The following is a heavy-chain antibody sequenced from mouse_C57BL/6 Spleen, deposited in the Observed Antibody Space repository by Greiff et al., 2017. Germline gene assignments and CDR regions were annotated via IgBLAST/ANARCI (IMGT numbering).Heavy chain of an antibody. V-gene: IGHV1-5*01. Sequence: EVQLQQSGTVLARPGASVKMSCKTSGYTFTSYWMHWVKQRPGQGLEWIGAIYPGNSDTSYNQKLKGKGKLTAVTSASTAYMALSSLTNEDSAVYYCTRERTYGYPFAYWGQGTLVTVSA. J-gene: IGHJ3*01. CDR2: IYPGNSDT. D-gene: IGHD2-2*01. CDR1: GYTFTSYW. CDR3: TRERTYGYPFAY.